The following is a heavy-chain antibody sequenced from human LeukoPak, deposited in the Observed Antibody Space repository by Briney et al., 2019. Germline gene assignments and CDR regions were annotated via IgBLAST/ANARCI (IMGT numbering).Heavy chain of an antibody. CDR2: IKSKTDGGTR. V-gene: IGHV3-15*01. CDR1: GFTFSSYW. Sequence: GGSLRLSCAASGFTFSSYWMNWARQAPGKGLEWVGRIKSKTDGGTRDYAAPVKGRFTILRDDSKNTLYLQMNSLKTEDTAVYYCTTAGIWKMVTGEDRWGQGTLVAVSS. D-gene: IGHD5-24*01. CDR3: TTAGIWKMVTGEDR. J-gene: IGHJ5*02.